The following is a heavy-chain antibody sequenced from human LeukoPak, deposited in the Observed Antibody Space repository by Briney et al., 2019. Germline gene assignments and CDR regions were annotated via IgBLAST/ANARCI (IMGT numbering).Heavy chain of an antibody. D-gene: IGHD4-23*01. Sequence: GGSLRLSCAASGFTFSSYSMNWVRQAPGKGLEWVSYISSSSSTIYYADSVKGRFTISRGNAKKSLYLQMNSLRVEDTAVYYCAREDGGNSDYWGQGTLVTVSS. CDR1: GFTFSSYS. CDR3: AREDGGNSDY. V-gene: IGHV3-48*01. J-gene: IGHJ4*02. CDR2: ISSSSSTI.